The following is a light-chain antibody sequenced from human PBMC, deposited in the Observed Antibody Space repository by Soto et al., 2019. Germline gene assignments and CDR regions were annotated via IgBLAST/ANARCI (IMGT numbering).Light chain of an antibody. Sequence: QSALTQPASVSGSPGQSITISCTGTSSDVGGYNYVSWYQQHPGKAPKFLIYEVSNRPSGVSNRFSGSKSGNTASLTISGLQAEDEADYYCSSYTSTNTCVFGGGTKVTVL. V-gene: IGLV2-14*01. CDR3: SSYTSTNTCV. CDR1: SSDVGGYNY. J-gene: IGLJ3*02. CDR2: EVS.